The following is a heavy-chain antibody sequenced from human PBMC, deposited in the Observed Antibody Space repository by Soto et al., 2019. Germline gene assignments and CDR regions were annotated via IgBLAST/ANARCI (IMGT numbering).Heavy chain of an antibody. V-gene: IGHV1-18*01. CDR2: ISAYNGNT. CDR1: GYTFTSYG. CDR3: AIRPNYFEY. J-gene: IGHJ4*02. Sequence: QVQLVQSGAEVKKPGASVKVSCKASGYTFTSYGISWVRQAPGQGLEWMGWISAYNGNTKHAQKLQGRVTMTTETTTRTAYLALRSRSSDDTAGYYCAIRPNYFEYWGQGPLVTVSS.